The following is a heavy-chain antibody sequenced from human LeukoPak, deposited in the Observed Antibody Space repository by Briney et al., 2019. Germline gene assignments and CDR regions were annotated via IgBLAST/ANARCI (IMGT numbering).Heavy chain of an antibody. CDR3: AKLGNQWEQSLDY. D-gene: IGHD1-26*01. Sequence: PSETLSLTCTVSGASIRDYYWSWIRQPAGKGLEWIGHINTSGCTNCGPSLKSRVTMSRDTSKNQFSLMLASVTAADTAVYYCAKLGNQWEQSLDYWGQGTLVTVSS. V-gene: IGHV4-4*07. CDR1: GASIRDYY. J-gene: IGHJ4*02. CDR2: INTSGCT.